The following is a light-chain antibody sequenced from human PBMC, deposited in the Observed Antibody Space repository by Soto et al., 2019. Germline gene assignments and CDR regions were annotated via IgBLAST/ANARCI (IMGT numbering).Light chain of an antibody. CDR2: LNSDGSH. CDR1: SGHSSYA. CDR3: QTWGTGRGV. J-gene: IGLJ2*01. Sequence: QPVLTQSPSAYASLAASVKLTCSLSSGHSSYAIAWHQQQPEKGPRYLMKLNSDGSHSKGDGIPDRFSGSSSGAERYLTISRLQSEDEADYYCQTWGTGRGVFGGGTKLTVL. V-gene: IGLV4-69*01.